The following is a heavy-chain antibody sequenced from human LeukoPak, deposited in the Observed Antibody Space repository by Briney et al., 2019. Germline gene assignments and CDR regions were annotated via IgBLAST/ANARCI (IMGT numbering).Heavy chain of an antibody. CDR1: GFTFSSYG. CDR2: IWYDGSNK. D-gene: IGHD2-21*01. J-gene: IGHJ4*02. V-gene: IGHV3-30*19. CDR3: ARVLRRYSLGY. Sequence: GGSLRLSCAASGFTFSSYGMHWVRQAPGKGLEWVAVIWYDGSNKYYADSVKGRFTISRDNSKNTLYLQMNSLRAEDTAVYYCARVLRRYSLGYWGQGTLVTVSS.